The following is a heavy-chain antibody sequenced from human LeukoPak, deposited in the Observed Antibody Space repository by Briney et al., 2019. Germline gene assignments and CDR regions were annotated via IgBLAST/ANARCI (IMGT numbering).Heavy chain of an antibody. CDR1: GGSISSSSYY. V-gene: IGHV4-39*01. Sequence: PSETLSLTCTVSGGSISSSSYYWGWIRQPPGKGLEWIGSIYYSGSTYYNPSLKSRVTISVDTSKNQFSLKLSSVAAADTAVYYCARQPIYCTNSVCYFDYWGQGTLVTVSS. CDR3: ARQPIYCTNSVCYFDY. J-gene: IGHJ4*02. D-gene: IGHD2-8*01. CDR2: IYYSGST.